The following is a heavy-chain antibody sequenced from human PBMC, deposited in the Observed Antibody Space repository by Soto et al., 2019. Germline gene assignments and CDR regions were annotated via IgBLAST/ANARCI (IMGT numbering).Heavy chain of an antibody. D-gene: IGHD6-19*01. J-gene: IGHJ4*02. Sequence: DLEWIGYIYYSGSSYYNPSLKGRVTISEDTSKKQFSLKLNSVTAADTAVYYCARGSSGWSSIRLDDWGQGTLVTVSS. CDR3: ARGSSGWSSIRLDD. CDR2: IYYSGSS. V-gene: IGHV4-31*02.